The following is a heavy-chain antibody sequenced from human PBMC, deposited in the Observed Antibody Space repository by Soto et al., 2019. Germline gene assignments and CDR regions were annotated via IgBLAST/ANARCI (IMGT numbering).Heavy chain of an antibody. D-gene: IGHD2-21*02. V-gene: IGHV4-34*01. CDR2: INHSGST. CDR3: ASFRSVTATPGGNAFDI. Sequence: QVQLQQWGAGLLKPSETLSLTCAVYGGSFSGYYWSWIRQPPGKGLEWIGEINHSGSTNYNPSLKSRVTISVDTSKHQFSLKLSSVTAADTAVYYCASFRSVTATPGGNAFDIWGQGTMVTVSS. J-gene: IGHJ3*02. CDR1: GGSFSGYY.